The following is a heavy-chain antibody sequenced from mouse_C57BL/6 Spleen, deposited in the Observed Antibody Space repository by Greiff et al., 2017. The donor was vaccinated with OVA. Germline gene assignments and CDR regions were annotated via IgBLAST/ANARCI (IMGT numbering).Heavy chain of an antibody. D-gene: IGHD2-4*01. J-gene: IGHJ2*01. CDR3: ARGLDYQYYFDY. CDR1: GYTFTSYW. Sequence: QVQLQQPGAELVKPGASVKMSCKASGYTFTSYWITWVKQRPGQGLEWIGDIYPGSGSTNYNEKFKSKATLTVDTSSSTAYMQLSSLTSEDSAVYYCARGLDYQYYFDYWGQGTTLTVTS. CDR2: IYPGSGST. V-gene: IGHV1-55*01.